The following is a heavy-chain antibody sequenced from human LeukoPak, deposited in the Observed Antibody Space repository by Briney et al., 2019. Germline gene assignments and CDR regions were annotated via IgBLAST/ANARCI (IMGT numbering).Heavy chain of an antibody. Sequence: SETLSLTCTVSGGSISSYYWSWIRQPAGTGLESIGRIYSSGSTHYNPSLKSRVTMSVDTSKNQFSVKVSSVTAADTAVYYCATATELAATEYFQHWGQGILVTVFS. CDR3: ATATELAATEYFQH. CDR1: GGSISSYY. J-gene: IGHJ1*01. D-gene: IGHD2-15*01. V-gene: IGHV4-4*07. CDR2: IYSSGST.